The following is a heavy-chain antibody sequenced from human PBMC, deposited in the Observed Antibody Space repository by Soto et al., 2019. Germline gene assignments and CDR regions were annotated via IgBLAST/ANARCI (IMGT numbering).Heavy chain of an antibody. D-gene: IGHD6-19*01. J-gene: IGHJ4*02. CDR1: GFTFSSYA. CDR3: ERDTVAGNQGDY. CDR2: ISYDGSNK. Sequence: QVQLVESGGGVVQPGRSLRLSCAASGFTFSSYAMHWVRQAPGKGLEWVAVISYDGSNKYYADSVKGRFTISRDNSKNTLYLQMNSLRAEDTAVYYCERDTVAGNQGDYWGQGTLVTVSS. V-gene: IGHV3-30-3*01.